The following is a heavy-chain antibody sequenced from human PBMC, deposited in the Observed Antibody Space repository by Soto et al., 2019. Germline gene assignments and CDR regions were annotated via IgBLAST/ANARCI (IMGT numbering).Heavy chain of an antibody. V-gene: IGHV1-46*01. CDR1: GYTFTSYY. Sequence: ASVKVSCKASGYTFTSYYMNWVRQAPGQGLEWLGIINPSGGYTTYAQRFLGRVTMTSDTSTSTVHMELGSLTSEDTAVYYCAREPVIGISSVYYYGMDVWGQGTTVTVSS. CDR3: AREPVIGISSVYYYGMDV. D-gene: IGHD6-6*01. CDR2: INPSGGYT. J-gene: IGHJ6*02.